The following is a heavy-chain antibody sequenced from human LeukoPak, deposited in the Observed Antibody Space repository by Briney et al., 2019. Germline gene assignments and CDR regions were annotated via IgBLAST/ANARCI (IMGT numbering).Heavy chain of an antibody. Sequence: PSETLSLTCTVSGYSISSGYYWGWIRQPPGKGLEWIGSIYHSGSTYYNPSLKSRVTISVDTSKNQFSLKLSSVTAADTAVYYGARRGGLRDPTAHWGQGTLVTVSS. CDR2: IYHSGST. V-gene: IGHV4-38-2*02. CDR3: ARRGGLRDPTAH. CDR1: GYSISSGYY. D-gene: IGHD2-21*02. J-gene: IGHJ4*02.